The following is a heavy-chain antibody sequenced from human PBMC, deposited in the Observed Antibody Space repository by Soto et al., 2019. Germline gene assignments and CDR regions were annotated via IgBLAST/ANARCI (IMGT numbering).Heavy chain of an antibody. V-gene: IGHV3-30-3*01. CDR2: ISYDGSNK. Sequence: QVQLVESGGGVVQPGRSLRLSCAASGFTFSSYAMHWVRQAPGKGLEWVAVISYDGSNKYYADSVKGRFTITRDNSKNTLYLQMNSLRAEDTAVYYCARATDLDTDMVTPLRYWGKGTLVTVSS. D-gene: IGHD5-18*01. J-gene: IGHJ4*02. CDR3: ARATDLDTDMVTPLRY. CDR1: GFTFSSYA.